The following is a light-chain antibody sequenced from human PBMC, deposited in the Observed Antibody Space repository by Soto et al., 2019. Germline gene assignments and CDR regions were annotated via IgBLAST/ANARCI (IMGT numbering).Light chain of an antibody. J-gene: IGLJ1*01. CDR1: KNDIGVYDF. Sequence: SVLTQAPAASGSPGQSVTISCTGTKNDIGVYDFVSWYQHHPGKAPRLIIYEVVRRPSGVPDRFSGSKSGNTASLTVSGLQAADEADYFCKSYAGSNTYVFGSGTKVTVL. CDR3: KSYAGSNTYV. V-gene: IGLV2-8*01. CDR2: EVV.